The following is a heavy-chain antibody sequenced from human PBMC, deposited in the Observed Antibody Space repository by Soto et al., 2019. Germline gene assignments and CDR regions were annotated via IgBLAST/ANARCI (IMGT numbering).Heavy chain of an antibody. CDR3: ARAYYDFWSGLYYYYMDV. V-gene: IGHV4-59*08. Sequence: KPSETLSLTCTVSGDSISNYYWSWIRQPPGKGLEWIGYISHSGNTNYDPSLKSRVTISADTSKNQFSLKLSSVTAADTAVYYCARAYYDFWSGLYYYYMDVWGKGTTVTVSS. CDR1: GDSISNYY. D-gene: IGHD3-3*01. CDR2: ISHSGNT. J-gene: IGHJ6*03.